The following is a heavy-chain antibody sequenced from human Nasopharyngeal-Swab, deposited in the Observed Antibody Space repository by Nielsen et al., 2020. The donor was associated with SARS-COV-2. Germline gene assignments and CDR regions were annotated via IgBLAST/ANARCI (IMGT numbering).Heavy chain of an antibody. J-gene: IGHJ6*02. V-gene: IGHV4-34*03. D-gene: IGHD6-13*01. CDR2: INHSGST. Sequence: SETLSLTCAVYGGSFSGSYWGWIRQPPGKGPEWIAEINHSGSTNYNPSLKSRVTLSVDTSMNQVSLKLSSVTAADTAVYYCTYSSSWYFYGMDVWGQGTTVTVSS. CDR3: TYSSSWYFYGMDV. CDR1: GGSFSGSY.